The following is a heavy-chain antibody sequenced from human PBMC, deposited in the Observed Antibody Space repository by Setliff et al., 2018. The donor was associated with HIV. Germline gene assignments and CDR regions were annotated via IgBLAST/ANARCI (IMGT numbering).Heavy chain of an antibody. J-gene: IGHJ3*01. CDR2: INPSGGST. CDR1: GYTFTSYY. CDR3: ARVKGLRVRNWNDRPNASDL. D-gene: IGHD1-1*01. V-gene: IGHV1-46*01. Sequence: ASVKVSCKASGYTFTSYYMHWVRQAPGQGLEWMGIINPSGGSTSYAQKFQGRVTMTRDTSTSTVYMELSSLRSEDTAVYYCARVKGLRVRNWNDRPNASDLWGQGTMVTASS.